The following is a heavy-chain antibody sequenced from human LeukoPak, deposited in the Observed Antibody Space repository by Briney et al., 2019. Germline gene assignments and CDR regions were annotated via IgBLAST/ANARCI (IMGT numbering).Heavy chain of an antibody. Sequence: SETLSLTCAVYGGSFSGYYWSWIRQPPGKGLEWIGEINHSGSTNYNPSLKSRVTISVDTSKNQFSLKLSSVTAADTAVYYCARETPYNPYDYVWGSYRSNWFDPWGQGTLVTVSS. CDR3: ARETPYNPYDYVWGSYRSNWFDP. J-gene: IGHJ5*02. V-gene: IGHV4-34*01. CDR1: GGSFSGYY. D-gene: IGHD3-16*02. CDR2: INHSGST.